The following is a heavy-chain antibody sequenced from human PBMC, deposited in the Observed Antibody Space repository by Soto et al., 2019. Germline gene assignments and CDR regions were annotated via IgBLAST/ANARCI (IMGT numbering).Heavy chain of an antibody. CDR3: AKVSDSSGYYYPGY. J-gene: IGHJ4*02. Sequence: PGGSLRLSCAASGFTFSSYGMHWVRQAPGKGLEWVAVKSYDGSNKYYADSVKGRFTISRDNSKNTLYLQMNSLRAEDTAVYYRAKVSDSSGYYYPGYWRQGTLVTVSS. D-gene: IGHD3-22*01. V-gene: IGHV3-30*18. CDR2: KSYDGSNK. CDR1: GFTFSSYG.